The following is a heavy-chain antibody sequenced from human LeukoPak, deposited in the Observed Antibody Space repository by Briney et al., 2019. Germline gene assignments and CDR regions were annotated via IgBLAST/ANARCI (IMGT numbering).Heavy chain of an antibody. V-gene: IGHV3-30*04. Sequence: PGRSLRLSCAASGFTFSSYAMYWVRQAPGKGLEWVAVISYDGSNKYYADYVKGRFTISSDNSKTTLYLQMNSLRAEDTAVYYCAREEGIVVVPAAMDYWGQGTLVSVSS. CDR2: ISYDGSNK. CDR3: AREEGIVVVPAAMDY. CDR1: GFTFSSYA. J-gene: IGHJ4*02. D-gene: IGHD2-2*01.